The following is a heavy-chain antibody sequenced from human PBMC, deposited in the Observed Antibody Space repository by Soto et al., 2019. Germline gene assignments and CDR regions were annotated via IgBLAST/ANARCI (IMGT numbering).Heavy chain of an antibody. Sequence: EVQLVESGGGLVRTGESLRLSCAASGFSFSGAWMNWVRQPPGKGLEWVGLIRSKTSGGTADYAAPVKGRFTVSRDDSKNTLYLQMNSLKTEDTAMYYCTWKGATFDYWGQGTLVTVSS. J-gene: IGHJ4*02. CDR2: IRSKTSGGTA. CDR3: TWKGATFDY. D-gene: IGHD1-26*01. V-gene: IGHV3-15*01. CDR1: GFSFSGAW.